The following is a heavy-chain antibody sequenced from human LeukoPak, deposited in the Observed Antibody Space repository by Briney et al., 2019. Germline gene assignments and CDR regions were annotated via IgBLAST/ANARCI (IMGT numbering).Heavy chain of an antibody. CDR3: ASAPSEVGGYYPEYLRH. D-gene: IGHD3-22*01. CDR1: GFTFSRYW. Sequence: PGGSLRLSCEASGFTFSRYWMHWVRQAPGKGLVWVSRIKSDGKTNYADSVKGRFTISRDNAKNTVSLQMNSLRADDTGVYYCASAPSEVGGYYPEYLRHSGQGTLVTVSS. CDR2: IKSDGKT. J-gene: IGHJ1*01. V-gene: IGHV3-74*01.